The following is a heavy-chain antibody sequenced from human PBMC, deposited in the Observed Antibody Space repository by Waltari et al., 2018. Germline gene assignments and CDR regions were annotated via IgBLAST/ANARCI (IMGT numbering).Heavy chain of an antibody. CDR1: GFTINNNA. D-gene: IGHD3-10*01. CDR3: ARGLGELLPFDF. V-gene: IGHV3-23*04. J-gene: IGHJ4*02. CDR2: NTDSGVNT. Sequence: VQLVESGGGLVQLGESLRLYCAASGFTINNNAISWVRQAPGKGLEWVSANTDSGVNTYYAEFVKGRSSIATDNSRNTVYLELNTVRVEDTALYCCARGLGELLPFDFWGQGTMVTVSS.